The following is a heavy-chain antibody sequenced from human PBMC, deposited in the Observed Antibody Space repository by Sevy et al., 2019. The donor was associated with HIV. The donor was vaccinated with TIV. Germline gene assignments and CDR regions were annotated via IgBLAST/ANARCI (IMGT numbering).Heavy chain of an antibody. CDR1: GDSISSYY. V-gene: IGHV4-59*01. Sequence: SETLSLTCTVSGDSISSYYWSWIRQPPGKGLEWIEYIYYSGKTNYNPSLKSRVTISIDTSKNQFSLKLSAVTAADTAVYHCARQDRDGYYWASFDFWGQGTLVTVSS. CDR2: IYYSGKT. D-gene: IGHD1-26*01. CDR3: ARQDRDGYYWASFDF. J-gene: IGHJ4*02.